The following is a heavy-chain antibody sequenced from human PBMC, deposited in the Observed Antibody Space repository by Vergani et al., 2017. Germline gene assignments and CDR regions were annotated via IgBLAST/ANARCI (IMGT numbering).Heavy chain of an antibody. Sequence: QVQLLESGGGVVQPGRSLRLSCAASGFTFSSYAMHWVRQAPGKGLEWVAVISYDGSNKYYANSVKGRFTISRDNSKNTLYLQMNSLRAEDTAVYYCSLVATQYYFDYWGQGTLVTVSS. CDR3: SLVATQYYFDY. J-gene: IGHJ4*02. V-gene: IGHV3-30*04. CDR2: ISYDGSNK. CDR1: GFTFSSYA. D-gene: IGHD5-12*01.